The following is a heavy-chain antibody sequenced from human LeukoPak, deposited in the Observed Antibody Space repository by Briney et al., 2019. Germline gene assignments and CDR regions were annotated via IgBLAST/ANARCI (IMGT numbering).Heavy chain of an antibody. V-gene: IGHV4-30-4*01. CDR1: GGSISSGDYY. Sequence: SETLSLTCTVSGGSISSGDYYWSWIRQPPGKGLEWIGYIYYSGSTYYNPSLKSRVTISVDTSKNQFSLKLSSVTAADTAVYYCARSLWSQSPIPTYWGQGTLVTVSS. D-gene: IGHD2-21*01. J-gene: IGHJ4*02. CDR3: ARSLWSQSPIPTY. CDR2: IYYSGST.